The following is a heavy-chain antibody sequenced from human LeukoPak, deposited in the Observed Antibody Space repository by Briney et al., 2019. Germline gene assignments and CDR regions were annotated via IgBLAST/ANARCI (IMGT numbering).Heavy chain of an antibody. V-gene: IGHV3-7*01. Sequence: GGSLRLSCAASGFTFSSHWMSWGRQAPGKGLEGVADIKKDGSEKYYVDAVKGEFTISRDNAKTSLYLQMNSLRAEDTAVYYCARDLSGIAGYTYGRGIDYWGQGTLVTVSS. J-gene: IGHJ4*02. CDR2: IKKDGSEK. CDR1: GFTFSSHW. CDR3: ARDLSGIAGYTYGRGIDY. D-gene: IGHD5-18*01.